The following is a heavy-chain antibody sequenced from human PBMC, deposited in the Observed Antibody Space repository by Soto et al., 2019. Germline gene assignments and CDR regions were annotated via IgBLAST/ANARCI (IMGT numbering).Heavy chain of an antibody. D-gene: IGHD2-21*02. Sequence: QVQLVQSGAEVKKPGSSVKVSCRASGDTFSSYAVNWVRQAPGRGLEWMGRVIPVLGKTDYAQKFRGRVTMTADKSRTTVYMELSSLRSDDTAVYYCARRRYCGYDCYNKHCYGLDVWGQGTTVTVAS. V-gene: IGHV1-69*02. CDR3: ARRRYCGYDCYNKHCYGLDV. J-gene: IGHJ6*02. CDR2: VIPVLGKT. CDR1: GDTFSSYA.